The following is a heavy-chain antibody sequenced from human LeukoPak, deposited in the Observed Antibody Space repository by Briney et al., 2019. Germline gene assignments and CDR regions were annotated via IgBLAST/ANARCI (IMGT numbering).Heavy chain of an antibody. CDR2: ISAYNGNT. V-gene: IGHV1-18*04. D-gene: IGHD3-10*01. CDR3: ASVTGYYGSGSLGAFDI. Sequence: ASVKVSCKASGYTFTSYGISWVRQAPGQGLGGMGWISAYNGNTNYAQKLQGRVTMTTDTSTSTAYMELRSLRSDDTAVYYCASVTGYYGSGSLGAFDIWGQGTMVTVSS. CDR1: GYTFTSYG. J-gene: IGHJ3*02.